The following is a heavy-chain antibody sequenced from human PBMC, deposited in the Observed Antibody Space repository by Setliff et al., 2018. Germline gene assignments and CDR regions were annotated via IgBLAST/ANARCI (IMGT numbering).Heavy chain of an antibody. CDR1: GGSFSGYY. V-gene: IGHV4-34*01. CDR3: ARERMYYNFWSGYSDY. CDR2: INHSGST. D-gene: IGHD3-3*01. J-gene: IGHJ4*02. Sequence: SETLSLTCAVYGGSFSGYYWSWIRQPPGKGLEWIGEINHSGSTNYDPSLKSRVTISVDMSKNQFSLKLSSVTAADTAVYYCARERMYYNFWSGYSDYWGQGTLVTVSS.